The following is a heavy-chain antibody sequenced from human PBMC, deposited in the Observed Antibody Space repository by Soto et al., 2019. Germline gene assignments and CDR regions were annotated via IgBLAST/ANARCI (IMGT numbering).Heavy chain of an antibody. J-gene: IGHJ5*01. D-gene: IGHD3-16*01. V-gene: IGHV4-61*01. CDR3: ARWKYSYADLPGDWFDS. CDR2: IYRSGST. Sequence: QVQLQESGPGLVRPSETLSLTCTVSGASLTSGSYYWSWVRQPPGKGLEWIAYIYRSGSTNYNPSLKGRATISVDTSKNQFSLRLTSVTPADTAMYYCARWKYSYADLPGDWFDSWGQGTLVTVSS. CDR1: GASLTSGSYY.